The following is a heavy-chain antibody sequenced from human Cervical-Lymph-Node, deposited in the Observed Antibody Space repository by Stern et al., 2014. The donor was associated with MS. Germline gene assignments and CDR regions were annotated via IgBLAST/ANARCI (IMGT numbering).Heavy chain of an antibody. CDR2: LYSSGST. Sequence: QVQLQESGPGLVKPSETLSLTCNVSGGSITRYYWNWIRQPPGKGLEWIGYLYSSGSTNYNPSLKGRVTISVDTSKNQLSLRLVSVTAADTAVYYCARDRSSITARTFYYNGMDVWGQGTTVTVSS. D-gene: IGHD6-6*01. J-gene: IGHJ6*02. CDR1: GGSITRYY. CDR3: ARDRSSITARTFYYNGMDV. V-gene: IGHV4-59*01.